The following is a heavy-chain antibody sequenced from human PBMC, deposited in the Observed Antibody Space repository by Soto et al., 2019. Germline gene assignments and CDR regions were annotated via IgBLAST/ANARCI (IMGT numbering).Heavy chain of an antibody. D-gene: IGHD3-10*01. CDR2: MNPNSGNT. CDR3: ARGINYYGSGDDAFDI. J-gene: IGHJ3*02. Sequence: QVQLVQSGAEVKKPGASVKVSCKASGYTFTSYDINWVRQATGQGLEWMGWMNPNSGNTGYAQKFQGRVTMTRNTSISTAYMELSSLRSEDTAMYYCARGINYYGSGDDAFDIWRQGTMVTVSS. CDR1: GYTFTSYD. V-gene: IGHV1-8*01.